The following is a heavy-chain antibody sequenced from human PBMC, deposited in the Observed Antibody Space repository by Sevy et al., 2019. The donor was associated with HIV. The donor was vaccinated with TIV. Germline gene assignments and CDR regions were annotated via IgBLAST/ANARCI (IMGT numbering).Heavy chain of an antibody. V-gene: IGHV1-18*01. CDR1: GYTFTGYG. J-gene: IGHJ6*02. Sequence: ASVKVSCKASGYTFTGYGISWVRQAPGQGLEWMGWISAYNGNTNYAQKLQGRVTMTTDTSTSTAYMELRSLRSDDTAVYYCARLIGDIVVVPADDYYYYGMDVWGQWTTVTVSS. D-gene: IGHD2-2*01. CDR3: ARLIGDIVVVPADDYYYYGMDV. CDR2: ISAYNGNT.